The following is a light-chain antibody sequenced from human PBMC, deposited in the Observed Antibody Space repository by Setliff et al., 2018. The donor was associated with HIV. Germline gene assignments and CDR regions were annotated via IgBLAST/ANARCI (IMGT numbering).Light chain of an antibody. V-gene: IGLV2-14*03. CDR1: SSDVGGYYS. CDR3: SSYTTSSTLYV. CDR2: DVI. J-gene: IGLJ1*01. Sequence: QSVLTQPASVSGSPGQSITISCTGISSDVGGYYSVSWYQQHPGKAPKLMICDVINRPSGVSNRFSGSRSGNTASLTISGLQVEDEADYYCSSYTTSSTLYVFGPGTKVTVL.